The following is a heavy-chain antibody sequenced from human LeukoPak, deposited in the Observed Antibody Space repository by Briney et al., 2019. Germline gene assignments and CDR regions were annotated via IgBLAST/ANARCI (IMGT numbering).Heavy chain of an antibody. J-gene: IGHJ1*01. CDR3: ARDLHLYGDYAEYFQH. Sequence: ASVKVSCKASGYTFTSYGISWVRQAPGQGLEWMGWISAYNGNTNYAQKLQGRVTMTTDTSTSTAYMELRSLRSDDTAVYYCARDLHLYGDYAEYFQHWGQGTLVTVSS. V-gene: IGHV1-18*01. D-gene: IGHD4-17*01. CDR1: GYTFTSYG. CDR2: ISAYNGNT.